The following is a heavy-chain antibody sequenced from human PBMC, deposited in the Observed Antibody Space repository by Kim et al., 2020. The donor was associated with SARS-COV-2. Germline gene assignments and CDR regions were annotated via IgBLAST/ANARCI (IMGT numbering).Heavy chain of an antibody. J-gene: IGHJ5*02. V-gene: IGHV1-2*02. D-gene: IGHD3-10*01. Sequence: ASVKVSCRASGYIFSDYYIHWVRQAPGQGLEWMGWINPNNGGTNSAQKFQGRVTMTRDTSMSTAYMELSRLRSDDTAVYYCARDYNGKSLPFVAWGQGTL. CDR2: INPNNGGT. CDR1: GYIFSDYY. CDR3: ARDYNGKSLPFVA.